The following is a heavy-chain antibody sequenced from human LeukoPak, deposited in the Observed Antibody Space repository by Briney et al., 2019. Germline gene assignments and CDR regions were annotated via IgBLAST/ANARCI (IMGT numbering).Heavy chain of an antibody. Sequence: ASVKVSCKASGYTLTAYYIYWVRQAPGQGLEWMGRINHNSGGTDYAQNFQGRVTMTRGTSTTSAYMELSSLIFDDTAVYYCARDLGYGYGSVWHKYFDYWGHGTLVTVSS. CDR2: INHNSGGT. CDR1: GYTLTAYY. V-gene: IGHV1-2*06. D-gene: IGHD5-18*01. CDR3: ARDLGYGYGSVWHKYFDY. J-gene: IGHJ4*01.